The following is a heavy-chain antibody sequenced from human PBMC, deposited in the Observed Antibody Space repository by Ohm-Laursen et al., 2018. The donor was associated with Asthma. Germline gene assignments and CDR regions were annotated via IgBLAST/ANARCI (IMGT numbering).Heavy chain of an antibody. Sequence: GASVKVSCKASGGTFSSYAISWVRQAPGQGLEWMGGIIPIFGTANYAQKFQGRVTITADESTSTAYMELSSLRSEDTAVYYCARGRLTVVVTARSYYYYGMDVWGQGTTVTVSS. CDR3: ARGRLTVVVTARSYYYYGMDV. CDR2: IIPIFGTA. CDR1: GGTFSSYA. J-gene: IGHJ6*02. V-gene: IGHV1-69*13. D-gene: IGHD2-21*02.